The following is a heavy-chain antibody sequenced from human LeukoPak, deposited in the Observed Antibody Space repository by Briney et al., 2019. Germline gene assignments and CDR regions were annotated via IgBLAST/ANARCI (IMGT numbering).Heavy chain of an antibody. CDR3: ARDSGSSGRDAFDI. CDR1: GYTFTNYY. V-gene: IGHV1-46*01. Sequence: GASVKVSCKASGYTFTNYYIHWVRQAPGQGLEWMGIIHPGGGSTSYSPNFQGRVTMTRDTSTSTVYMELSSLRSEDTAVYYCARDSGSSGRDAFDIWGQGTMVTVSS. J-gene: IGHJ3*02. CDR2: IHPGGGST. D-gene: IGHD3-22*01.